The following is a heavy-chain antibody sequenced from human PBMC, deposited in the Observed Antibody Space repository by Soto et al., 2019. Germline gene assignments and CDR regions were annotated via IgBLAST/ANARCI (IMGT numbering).Heavy chain of an antibody. J-gene: IGHJ4*02. D-gene: IGHD2-15*01. CDR2: IHPSGGGS. Sequence: GASVKVSGKPSGYTLNTYYLHWVRQAPGQGLEWMGIIHPSGGGSTYAQKFLGRVTMTRDTSTSTAYMELRSLRSDDTAVYYCARGDSDFDYWGQGTLVTVS. CDR1: GYTLNTYY. V-gene: IGHV1-46*02. CDR3: ARGDSDFDY.